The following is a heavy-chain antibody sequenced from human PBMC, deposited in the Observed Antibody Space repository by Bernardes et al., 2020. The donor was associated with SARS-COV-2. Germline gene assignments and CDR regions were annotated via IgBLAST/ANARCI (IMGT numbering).Heavy chain of an antibody. CDR2: ISTGSSYM. CDR3: ATWGEYCSSTSCDYFDY. J-gene: IGHJ4*02. Sequence: GGSLRLSCTASGVTFSSYSMNWVRQAPGKGLEWVSYISTGSSYMYYADSMKGRFTISRDNAKNSLFLQMNSLRAEDTAVYYCATWGEYCSSTSCDYFDYWGQGTLVTVSS. CDR1: GVTFSSYS. V-gene: IGHV3-21*01. D-gene: IGHD2-2*01.